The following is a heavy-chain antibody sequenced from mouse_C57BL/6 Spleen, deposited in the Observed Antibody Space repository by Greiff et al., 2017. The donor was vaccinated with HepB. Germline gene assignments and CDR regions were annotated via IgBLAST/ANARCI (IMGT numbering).Heavy chain of an antibody. V-gene: IGHV5-17*01. Sequence: DVMLVESGGGLVKPGGSLKLSCAASGFTFSDYGMHWVRQAPEKGLEWVAYISSGSSTIYYADTVKGRFTISRDNAKNTLFLQMTSLRSEDTAMYYCARGHYYGSSHWYFDVWGTGTTVTVSS. D-gene: IGHD1-1*01. CDR3: ARGHYYGSSHWYFDV. CDR2: ISSGSSTI. J-gene: IGHJ1*03. CDR1: GFTFSDYG.